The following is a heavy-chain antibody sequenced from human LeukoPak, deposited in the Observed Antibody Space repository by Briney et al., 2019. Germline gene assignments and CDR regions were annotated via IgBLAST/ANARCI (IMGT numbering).Heavy chain of an antibody. CDR3: ARAKISSGWYYYGMDV. CDR1: GGSISSYY. V-gene: IGHV4-59*01. D-gene: IGHD6-19*01. Sequence: SETLSLTCTVSGGSISSYYWSWIRQPPGKGLEWIGHIYYSGSTNYNPSLKSRVTISVDTSKNQFSLKLSSVTAADTAVYYCARAKISSGWYYYGMDVWGQGTTVTVSS. J-gene: IGHJ6*02. CDR2: IYYSGST.